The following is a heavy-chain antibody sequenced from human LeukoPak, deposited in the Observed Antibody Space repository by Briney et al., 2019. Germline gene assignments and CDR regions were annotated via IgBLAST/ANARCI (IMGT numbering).Heavy chain of an antibody. D-gene: IGHD7-27*01. CDR2: IYTSGST. V-gene: IGHV4-61*02. J-gene: IGHJ5*02. CDR3: ARVNWGSYNWFDP. Sequence: SQTLSLTCTVSGGSISSGSYYWSWIRQPAGKGLEWIGRIYTSGSTNYNPSFKSRVTISVDTSKNQFSLKLSSVTAADTAVYYCARVNWGSYNWFDPWGQGTLVTVSS. CDR1: GGSISSGSYY.